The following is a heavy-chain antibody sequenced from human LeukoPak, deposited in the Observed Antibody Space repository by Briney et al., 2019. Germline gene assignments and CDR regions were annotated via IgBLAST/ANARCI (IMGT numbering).Heavy chain of an antibody. CDR2: IYHSGST. J-gene: IGHJ4*02. V-gene: IGHV4-30-2*01. D-gene: IGHD2-21*02. Sequence: SETLSLTCAVSGGSISSGGYSWSWIRQPPGKGLEWIGYIYHSGSTYYNPSLKSRVTISVDRSKNQFSLKLSSVTAADTAVYYCARLTYCGGDCYPSPDYWGQGTLVTVSS. CDR1: GGSISSGGYS. CDR3: ARLTYCGGDCYPSPDY.